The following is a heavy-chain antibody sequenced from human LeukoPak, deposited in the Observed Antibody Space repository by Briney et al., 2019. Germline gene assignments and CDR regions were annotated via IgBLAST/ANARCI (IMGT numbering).Heavy chain of an antibody. J-gene: IGHJ3*01. V-gene: IGHV4-4*07. Sequence: SETLSLTCNVSGGSISSYYWSWIRQPAGKGLEWIGRIFGSGSTNYNPSLKSRVSMSVDTSKNQFSLKLTSVTAADTAVYYCARDLSPRVGNGSGYSLWGQGTMVTVSS. CDR2: IFGSGST. CDR1: GGSISSYY. CDR3: ARDLSPRVGNGSGYSL. D-gene: IGHD3-22*01.